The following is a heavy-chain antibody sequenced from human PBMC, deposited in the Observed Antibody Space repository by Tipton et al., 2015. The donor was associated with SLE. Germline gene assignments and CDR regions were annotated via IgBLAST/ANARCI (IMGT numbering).Heavy chain of an antibody. V-gene: IGHV4-34*01. D-gene: IGHD3-10*01. CDR1: GGSFSGYY. J-gene: IGHJ5*02. CDR2: INHSGST. Sequence: TLSLTCAVYGGSFSGYYWSWIRQPPGKGLEWIGEINHSGSTNYHPSLKSRVTISVDTSKNQFSLKLSSVTAADTAVYYCARGSHGVLWFGESEGWFDPWGQGTLVTVSS. CDR3: ARGSHGVLWFGESEGWFDP.